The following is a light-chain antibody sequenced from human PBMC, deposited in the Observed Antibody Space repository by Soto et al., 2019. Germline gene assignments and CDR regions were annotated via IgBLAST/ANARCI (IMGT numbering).Light chain of an antibody. CDR2: HAS. J-gene: IGKJ5*01. Sequence: IQLTQSPSSLSATVGDRVTLTCRASQDIGTYLAWYQQKPGKAPKVLIYHASTLQSGVPSRFSGSGSGTDFTLTVSSLQPEDFATYYCQQVESYRNTFGRGTRLDIK. CDR1: QDIGTY. V-gene: IGKV1-9*01. CDR3: QQVESYRNT.